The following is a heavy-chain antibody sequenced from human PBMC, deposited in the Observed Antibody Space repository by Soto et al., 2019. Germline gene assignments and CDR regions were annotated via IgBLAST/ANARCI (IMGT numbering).Heavy chain of an antibody. Sequence: ESQRISCKVSGYSFTSYWIGWVRQMPGKGLEWMGIIYPGDSDTRYSPSFQGQVTISADKSISTAYLQWSSLKALDTAMYYCARLLDDAFDIWGQGAMVTVSS. CDR2: IYPGDSDT. V-gene: IGHV5-51*01. CDR3: ARLLDDAFDI. D-gene: IGHD1-1*01. J-gene: IGHJ3*02. CDR1: GYSFTSYW.